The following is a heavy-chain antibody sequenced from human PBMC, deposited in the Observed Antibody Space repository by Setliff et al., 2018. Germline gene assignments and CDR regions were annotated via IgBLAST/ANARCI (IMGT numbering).Heavy chain of an antibody. CDR3: ARSRYELPHYYFDY. D-gene: IGHD1-7*01. CDR2: IDWDGDK. Sequence: SGPTLVNPTQTLTLTCTFSGFSLTTSGTCVTWIRQPPGKALEWLARIDWDGDKYYNTSLRTRLTLSKDTSKNQVFLTMTNMDPVDTATYYCARSRYELPHYYFDYWGRGILVTVYS. CDR1: GFSLTTSGTC. V-gene: IGHV2-70*11. J-gene: IGHJ4*02.